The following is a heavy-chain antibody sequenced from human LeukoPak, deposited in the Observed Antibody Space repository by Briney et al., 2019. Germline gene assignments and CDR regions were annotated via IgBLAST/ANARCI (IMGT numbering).Heavy chain of an antibody. CDR3: ARGYGADV. CDR2: INSDGSNT. CDR1: GFNFRTYW. Sequence: GGSLRLSCAASGFNFRTYWMHWVRQAPGKGLVWVSRINSDGSNTTYADSVKGRFTVSRDNAMNTLCLQMHSLRAEDTALYFCARGYGADVWGKGTMVTVSS. J-gene: IGHJ6*04. V-gene: IGHV3-74*01.